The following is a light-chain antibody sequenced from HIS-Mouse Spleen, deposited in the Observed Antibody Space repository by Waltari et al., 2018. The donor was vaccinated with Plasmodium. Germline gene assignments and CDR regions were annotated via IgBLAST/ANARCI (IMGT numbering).Light chain of an antibody. J-gene: IGLJ3*02. Sequence: QSALTQPASVSGSPGQSITISCTGTSSDVGSYNLVSLYQQHPGKAPKLMIYEGSKRPAGVSKRFSGSKAGNTASLTISGLQAEDEADYYCCSYAGSSTFVFGGGTKLTVL. CDR1: SSDVGSYNL. V-gene: IGLV2-23*03. CDR3: CSYAGSSTFV. CDR2: EGS.